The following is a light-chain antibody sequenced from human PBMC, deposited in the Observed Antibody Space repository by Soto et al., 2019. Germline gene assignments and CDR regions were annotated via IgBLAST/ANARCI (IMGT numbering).Light chain of an antibody. CDR3: QQYNSYSPT. CDR2: EAS. V-gene: IGKV1-5*03. CDR1: QNINSW. Sequence: DIQMTQSPSTLSASVGDRVTMTCRASQNINSWLAWYQQKPGKAPNLLIYEASSLESGVPSRFGGSGSGTEFTLTISGLQPGDSAAYYCQQYNSYSPTFGQGTKVDIK. J-gene: IGKJ1*01.